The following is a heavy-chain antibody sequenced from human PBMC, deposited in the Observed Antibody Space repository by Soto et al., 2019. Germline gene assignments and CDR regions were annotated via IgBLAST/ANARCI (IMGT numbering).Heavy chain of an antibody. J-gene: IGHJ3*02. V-gene: IGHV1-2*02. CDR3: ARGGGVGVAGSAAFDM. Sequence: QLHLVQSGAVVKKPGASVTVSCSASGYPVTAYYMHWVRQAPGRGLEWMGGINPATGGAKYTQTFQGRATMTRDTSTSTVFRELSGLTSEDTAVFYCARGGGVGVAGSAAFDMWGQGTLVTVSS. CDR1: GYPVTAYY. CDR2: INPATGGA. D-gene: IGHD3-3*01.